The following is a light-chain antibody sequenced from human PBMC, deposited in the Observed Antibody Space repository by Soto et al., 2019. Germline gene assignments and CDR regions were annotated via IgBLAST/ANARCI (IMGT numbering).Light chain of an antibody. CDR2: DTS. CDR1: QSVSRY. J-gene: IGKJ4*01. Sequence: EIGLTQSPATLSLSPGESATLSCRASQSVSRYLAWYQHKPGQAPRLLIHDTSTRATGVPDTFSGSGSGTDFTLTISSLEPEDFAIYYCQQRFSWPPTFGGGTYVEIK. CDR3: QQRFSWPPT. V-gene: IGKV3-11*01.